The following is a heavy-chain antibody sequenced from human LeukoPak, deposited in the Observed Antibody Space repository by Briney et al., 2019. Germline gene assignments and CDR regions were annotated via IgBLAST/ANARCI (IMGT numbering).Heavy chain of an antibody. Sequence: GGSLRLSCAASGFTFDDYAMHWVRQAPGKGLEWVSGISWNSGSIGYADSVKGRFTISRDNAKNSPYLQMNSLRAEDTALYYCAKDIGAAAGTVDYWGQGTLVTVSS. CDR2: ISWNSGSI. CDR3: AKDIGAAAGTVDY. CDR1: GFTFDDYA. D-gene: IGHD6-13*01. V-gene: IGHV3-9*01. J-gene: IGHJ4*02.